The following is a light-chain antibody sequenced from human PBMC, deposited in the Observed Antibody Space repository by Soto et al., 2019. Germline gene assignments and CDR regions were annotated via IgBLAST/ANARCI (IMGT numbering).Light chain of an antibody. V-gene: IGLV2-14*01. CDR3: SSYTSSSXRV. J-gene: IGLJ3*02. CDR1: SSDVGGYNY. CDR2: EVS. Sequence: QSVLTQPASVSGSPGQSITISCTGTSSDVGGYNYVSWYQQHPGKAPKLMIYEVSNRPSGVSNRFSGSKSGNTASLTISGLQAEDEADYYCSSYTSSSXRVXGGGTKLTVL.